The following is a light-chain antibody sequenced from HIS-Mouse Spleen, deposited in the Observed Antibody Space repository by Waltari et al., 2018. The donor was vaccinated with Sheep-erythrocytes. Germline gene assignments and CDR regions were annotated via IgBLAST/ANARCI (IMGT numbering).Light chain of an antibody. V-gene: IGLV2-11*02. J-gene: IGLJ1*01. CDR1: RSDVGGYNY. CDR2: DVS. Sequence: QSALTQPRSVSGSPGPSVTISCTGTRSDVGGYNYVSWYQHHPGKAPTRMIYDVSKRPSGVPDRFSGSKSGNTASLTISGLQAEDEADYYCCSYAGSYNHVFATGTKVTVL. CDR3: CSYAGSYNHV.